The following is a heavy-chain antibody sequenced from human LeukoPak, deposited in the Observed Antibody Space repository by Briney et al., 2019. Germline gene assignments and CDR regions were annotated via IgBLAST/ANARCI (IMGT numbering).Heavy chain of an antibody. CDR2: INTNTGNP. Sequence: GASVKVSCKASGYTFTSYAMNWVRQAPGQGLEWMGWINTNTGNPTYAQGFTGRFVFSLDTSVSTAYLQISSLKAEDTAVYYCARAKIAVDRLRYFDWSPGYWGQGTLVTVSS. D-gene: IGHD3-9*01. J-gene: IGHJ4*02. CDR3: ARAKIAVDRLRYFDWSPGY. V-gene: IGHV7-4-1*02. CDR1: GYTFTSYA.